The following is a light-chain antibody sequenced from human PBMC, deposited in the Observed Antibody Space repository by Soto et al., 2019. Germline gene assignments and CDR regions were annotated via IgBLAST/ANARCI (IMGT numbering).Light chain of an antibody. Sequence: DIVMTQSPDSLAVSLGERATINCKSSQSVLYSSNNKNYLALYQLKPGQPPKLLIYWASSRQLGVPDRFSGSGTGADFTLTISSLQAEDVAVYYCQQYYSTPYTFGQGTKLEIK. CDR3: QQYYSTPYT. CDR2: WAS. CDR1: QSVLYSSNNKNY. J-gene: IGKJ2*01. V-gene: IGKV4-1*01.